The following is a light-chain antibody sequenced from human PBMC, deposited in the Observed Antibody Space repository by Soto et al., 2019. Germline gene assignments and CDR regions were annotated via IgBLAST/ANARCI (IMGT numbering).Light chain of an antibody. CDR1: QSVSSSY. J-gene: IGKJ1*01. Sequence: EIVLTQSPGTLSLSPGERATLSCRASQSVSSSYFAWYQQRFGQAPRLLIYGASSRATGLPERFSGSGSGTEFTLTISRLEPEDFAVYYCQQYGSSSGTFGQGTKVEIK. V-gene: IGKV3-20*01. CDR2: GAS. CDR3: QQYGSSSGT.